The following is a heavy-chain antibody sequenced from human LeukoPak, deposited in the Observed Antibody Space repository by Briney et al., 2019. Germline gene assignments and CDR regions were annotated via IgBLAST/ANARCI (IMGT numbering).Heavy chain of an antibody. CDR3: VSEYDSSGYFPLGRYFDY. CDR1: GFTFSSYA. D-gene: IGHD3-22*01. CDR2: ISGSGGST. V-gene: IGHV3-23*01. J-gene: IGHJ4*02. Sequence: GSLRLSCAASGFTFSSYAMSWVRQAPGKGLEWVSAISGSGGSTYYADSVKGRFTISRDNSKNTLYLQMNSLRAEDTAVYYCVSEYDSSGYFPLGRYFDYWGQGTLVTVSS.